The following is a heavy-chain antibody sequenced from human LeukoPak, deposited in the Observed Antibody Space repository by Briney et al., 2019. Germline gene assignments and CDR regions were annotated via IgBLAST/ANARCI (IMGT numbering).Heavy chain of an antibody. CDR1: GFTFSSYA. CDR3: ARGPESITMVRGVHQIDY. CDR2: ISYDGRNK. Sequence: PGRSLRLSCAASGFTFSSYAMHWVRQAPGKGLEWVAVISYDGRNKYYADSVKGRFTISRDNSKNTLYLQMNSLRAEDTAVYYCARGPESITMVRGVHQIDYWGQGTLVTVSS. D-gene: IGHD3-10*01. J-gene: IGHJ4*02. V-gene: IGHV3-30*04.